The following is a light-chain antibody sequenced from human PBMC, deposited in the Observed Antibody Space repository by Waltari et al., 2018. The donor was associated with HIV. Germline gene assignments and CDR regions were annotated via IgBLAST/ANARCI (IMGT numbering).Light chain of an antibody. V-gene: IGLV3-21*02. Sequence: SYVLTQPPSVSVAPGQTARITCGGNKIGIKSVHWYQQKPGQAPVLVVFDDSDRPSGIPERLSGSNSGNRATLTISRVEAGDEADYYCQVWDSSSDHVVFGGGTKLTVL. CDR1: KIGIKS. CDR3: QVWDSSSDHVV. J-gene: IGLJ2*01. CDR2: DDS.